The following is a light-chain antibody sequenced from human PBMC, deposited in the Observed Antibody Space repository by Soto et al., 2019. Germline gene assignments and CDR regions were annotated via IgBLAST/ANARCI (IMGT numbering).Light chain of an antibody. V-gene: IGLV2-14*01. CDR2: EVS. CDR1: SSDVGGYNY. CDR3: GSFTTSRIWV. Sequence: QSALTQPASVSGSPGQSITISCTGTSSDVGGYNYVSWYQQHPGKAPKLMIYEVSNRPSGVSDRFSGSRSGNTASLTISGLQAEDESEYFCGSFTTSRIWVFGGGTKVTVL. J-gene: IGLJ3*02.